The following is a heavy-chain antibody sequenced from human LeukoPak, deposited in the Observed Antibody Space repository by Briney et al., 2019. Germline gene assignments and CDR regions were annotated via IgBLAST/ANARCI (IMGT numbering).Heavy chain of an antibody. CDR2: INHSGST. V-gene: IGHV4-34*01. CDR3: ARGHKYFDY. J-gene: IGHJ4*02. CDR1: GGSFSGYY. Sequence: SETQTLLCAVYGGSFSGYYWSWIRQPPGKGLEWIGEINHSGSTNYNPSLKSRVTISVDTSKNQFSLKLSSVTAADTAVYYCARGHKYFDYWGQGTLVTVSS.